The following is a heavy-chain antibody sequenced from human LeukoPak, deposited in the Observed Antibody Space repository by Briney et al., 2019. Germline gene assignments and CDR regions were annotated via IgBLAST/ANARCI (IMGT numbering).Heavy chain of an antibody. V-gene: IGHV3-23*01. CDR1: GFTFSSYA. Sequence: GESLRLSCAASGFTFSSYAMSWVRQAPGKGLEWVSVISGSGGSTYYADSVKGRFTISRDNSKNTLYLQMNSLRAEDTAVYYCAKRIAVAGTRYFQHWGQGTLVTVSS. D-gene: IGHD6-19*01. CDR2: ISGSGGST. CDR3: AKRIAVAGTRYFQH. J-gene: IGHJ1*01.